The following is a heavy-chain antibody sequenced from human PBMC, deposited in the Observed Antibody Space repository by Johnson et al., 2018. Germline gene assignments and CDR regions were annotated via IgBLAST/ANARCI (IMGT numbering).Heavy chain of an antibody. D-gene: IGHD2-21*02. V-gene: IGHV3-33*01. CDR3: ARVAKNIVVVTAMFYYYYGMDV. CDR2: IWYDGSNK. Sequence: VQLVESGGGVVQPGRSLRLSGAASGFTFSSYGMHWVRQAPGKGLEWVAVIWYDGSNKYYADSVKGRFTISSDTSKNTLYLQMNRLRAEDTAVYYCARVAKNIVVVTAMFYYYYGMDVWGQGTTVTVSS. J-gene: IGHJ6*02. CDR1: GFTFSSYG.